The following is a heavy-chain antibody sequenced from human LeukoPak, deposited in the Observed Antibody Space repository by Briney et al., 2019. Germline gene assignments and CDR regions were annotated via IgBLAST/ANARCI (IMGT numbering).Heavy chain of an antibody. CDR3: ATFIGSSWYWYFDL. V-gene: IGHV1-2*02. J-gene: IGHJ2*01. Sequence: ASVKVSCKASGYTFTGYYMHWVRQAPGQGLEWMGWINPNSGGTNYAQKFQGRVTMTRDTSISTAYMELSSLRSEDTAVYYCATFIGSSWYWYFDLWGRGTLVTVSS. CDR2: INPNSGGT. D-gene: IGHD6-13*01. CDR1: GYTFTGYY.